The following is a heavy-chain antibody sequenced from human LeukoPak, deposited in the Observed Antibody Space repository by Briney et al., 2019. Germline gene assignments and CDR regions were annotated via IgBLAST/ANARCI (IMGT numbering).Heavy chain of an antibody. CDR2: IKSKTDGGTT. V-gene: IGHV3-15*07. D-gene: IGHD5-24*01. CDR1: GFTFSNAW. CDR3: TTGWLSPDTDDAFDI. J-gene: IGHJ3*02. Sequence: PGGSLSLSCAASGFTFSNAWMNWVRQAPGKGREWVGRIKSKTDGGTTDYAAPVKGRFTISRDDSKNTLYLQMNSLKTEDTAVYYCTTGWLSPDTDDAFDIWGQGTMVTVSS.